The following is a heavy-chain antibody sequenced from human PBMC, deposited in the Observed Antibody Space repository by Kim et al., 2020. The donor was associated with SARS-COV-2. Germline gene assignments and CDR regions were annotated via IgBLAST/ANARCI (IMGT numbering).Heavy chain of an antibody. CDR2: ISSSSSYI. CDR1: GFTFSSYS. D-gene: IGHD3-10*01. Sequence: GGSLRLSCAASGFTFSSYSMNWVRQAPGKGLEWVSSISSSSSYIYYADSVKGRFTISRDNAKNSLYLQMNSLRAEDTAVYYCARDSRLWVDAFDSWGQGTMVTVSS. CDR3: ARDSRLWVDAFDS. V-gene: IGHV3-21*01. J-gene: IGHJ3*02.